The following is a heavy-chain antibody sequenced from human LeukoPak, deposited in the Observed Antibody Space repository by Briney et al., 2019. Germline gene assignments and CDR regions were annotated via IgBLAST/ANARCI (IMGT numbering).Heavy chain of an antibody. Sequence: ASVKVSCKASGYTFTSHFIHWVRQAPGQGLEWKGWISAYNGNTNYAQKLQGRVTMTTDTSTSTAYMELRSLRSDDTAVYYCAIALSHGDLYYWGQGTLATVSS. D-gene: IGHD4-17*01. V-gene: IGHV1-18*04. CDR3: AIALSHGDLYY. J-gene: IGHJ4*02. CDR1: GYTFTSHF. CDR2: ISAYNGNT.